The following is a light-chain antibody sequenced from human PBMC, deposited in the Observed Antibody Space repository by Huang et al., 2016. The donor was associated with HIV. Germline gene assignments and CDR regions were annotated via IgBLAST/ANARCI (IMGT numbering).Light chain of an antibody. V-gene: IGKV3-15*01. CDR1: HSVDSD. CDR2: DAS. Sequence: EIEMTQSPATLSVSPGERAPLSCRASHSVDSDLAWYQQKPGQAPRLLIYDASTRATGISAKCNGTGSGTEFSLSITNLQSEDFAVYYCQQYNDWPPLTFGGGTKVEI. J-gene: IGKJ4*01. CDR3: QQYNDWPPLT.